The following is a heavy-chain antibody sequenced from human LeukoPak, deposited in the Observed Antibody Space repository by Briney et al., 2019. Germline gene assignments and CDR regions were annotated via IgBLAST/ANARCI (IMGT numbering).Heavy chain of an antibody. CDR1: GVAFNIYG. CDR3: ARDYRSGGSYSD. Sequence: PGGSLRLSCAASGVAFNIYGMHWVRQAPGKGLEWVAFIHYDGSNQYYADSVKGRFSISRDNAKNSLYLQMNSVRAEDTAVYYCARDYRSGGSYSDWGQGTLVTVS. V-gene: IGHV3-30*02. CDR2: IHYDGSNQ. J-gene: IGHJ4*02. D-gene: IGHD1-26*01.